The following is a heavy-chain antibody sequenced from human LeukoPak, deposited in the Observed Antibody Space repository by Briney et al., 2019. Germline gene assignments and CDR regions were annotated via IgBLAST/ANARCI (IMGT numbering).Heavy chain of an antibody. D-gene: IGHD6-13*01. CDR3: TRDRIQKLGDS. V-gene: IGHV3-48*03. CDR2: ISGGGSPI. CDR1: GFTFSSYE. J-gene: IGHJ4*02. Sequence: GGSLRLSCAASGFTFSSYEMNWVRQAPGKGLGWVSYISGGGSPIYYADSVKGRFTISRDNAKNSLYLQMNSLRAEDTAAYYCTRDRIQKLGDSWGQGTLVTVSS.